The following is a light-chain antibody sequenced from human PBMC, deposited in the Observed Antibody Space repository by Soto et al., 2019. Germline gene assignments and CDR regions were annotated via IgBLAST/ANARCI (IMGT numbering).Light chain of an antibody. V-gene: IGKV1-27*01. J-gene: IGKJ1*01. Sequence: DVPMTQSPSSLSASVGDSVTITCRASQGVGRGLAWYQQKPGKVPRVLIYAASTLQSGVPSRFSGSGSGTDFTLTITSLQRDDVGTYYCQKYDSAPWAFGQGTKVEIK. CDR1: QGVGRG. CDR3: QKYDSAPWA. CDR2: AAS.